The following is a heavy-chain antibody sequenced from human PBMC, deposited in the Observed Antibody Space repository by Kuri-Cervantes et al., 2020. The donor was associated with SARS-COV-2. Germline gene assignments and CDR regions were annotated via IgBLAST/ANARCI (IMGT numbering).Heavy chain of an antibody. V-gene: IGHV4-39*07. CDR3: ARGITIFGVVMDLGWFDP. Sequence: SETLSLTCTVSGGSISSSSYYWGWIRQPPGKGLEWIGSIYYSGSTNYNPSLKSRVTISVDTSKNQFSLKLSSVTAADTAVYYCARGITIFGVVMDLGWFDPWGQGTLVTVSS. D-gene: IGHD3-3*01. J-gene: IGHJ5*02. CDR1: GGSISSSSYY. CDR2: IYYSGST.